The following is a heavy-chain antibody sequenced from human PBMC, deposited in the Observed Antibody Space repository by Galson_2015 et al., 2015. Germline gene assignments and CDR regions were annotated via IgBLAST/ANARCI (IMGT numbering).Heavy chain of an antibody. V-gene: IGHV3-30-3*01. CDR1: GFTFSSYA. CDR2: ISYDGSNK. Sequence: SLRLSCAASGFTFSSYAMHWVRQAPGKGLEWVAVISYDGSNKYYADSVKGRFTISRDNSKNTLYLQMNSLRAEDTAVYYCARDPARYSYGFYYYYGMDVWGQGTTVTVSS. CDR3: ARDPARYSYGFYYYYGMDV. J-gene: IGHJ6*02. D-gene: IGHD5-18*01.